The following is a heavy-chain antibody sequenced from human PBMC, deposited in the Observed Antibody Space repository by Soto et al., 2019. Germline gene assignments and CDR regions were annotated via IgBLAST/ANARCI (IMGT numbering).Heavy chain of an antibody. CDR3: AKARDQQWVRLPFDY. CDR2: FSATSENT. V-gene: IGHV3-23*01. CDR1: GFFFSSYT. Sequence: EVQRLESGGVLVQPGGSLRLSCVGSGFFFSSYTMTWVRQAPGKGLEWVSSFSATSENTYYADSVSGRFTISRDHSKNTLFLQMNSLTAEDTAMYYCAKARDQQWVRLPFDYWGQGTLVIVSS. J-gene: IGHJ4*02. D-gene: IGHD6-19*01.